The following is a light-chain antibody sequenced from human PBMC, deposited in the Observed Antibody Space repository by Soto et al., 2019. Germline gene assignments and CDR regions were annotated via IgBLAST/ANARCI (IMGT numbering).Light chain of an antibody. CDR1: QDIDNS. J-gene: IGKJ5*01. CDR2: AVS. Sequence: IQLNQSPSSLSASVGETVTITCRASQDIDNSLNWYQHKPGKAPKLLVYAVSFLETGVPSRFSGRGSGTVFSRTINSLQSDDFATYYCQQHDGRPTMTFGQGTRLDSK. V-gene: IGKV1-33*01. CDR3: QQHDGRPTMT.